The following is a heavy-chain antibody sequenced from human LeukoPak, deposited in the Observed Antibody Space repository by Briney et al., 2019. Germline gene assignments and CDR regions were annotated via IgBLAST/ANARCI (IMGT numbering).Heavy chain of an antibody. CDR1: GFTFSRSW. V-gene: IGHV3-7*01. J-gene: IGHJ4*02. CDR2: ISPDGNLK. Sequence: PGGSLRLSCIASGFTFSRSWRSWVRQAPGRGLQWLGYISPDGNLKSYVDSVKGRFTISRDNARNSVYLQISSLRVEDTSVYYCAEHPAFGALDYWGQGTLVAVSS. D-gene: IGHD1/OR15-1a*01. CDR3: AEHPAFGALDY.